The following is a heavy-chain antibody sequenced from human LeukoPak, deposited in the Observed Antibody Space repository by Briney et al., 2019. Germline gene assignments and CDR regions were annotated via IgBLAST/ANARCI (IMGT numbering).Heavy chain of an antibody. CDR3: AKEYRGRDGYNCC. D-gene: IGHD5-24*01. CDR2: ISWNSGSI. V-gene: IGHV3-9*01. J-gene: IGHJ4*02. CDR1: GFTFDDYA. Sequence: GGSLRLSCAASGFTFDDYAMNWVRQAPGKGLEWVSGISWNSGSIGYADSVKGRFTISRDNAKNSLYLQMNSLRAEDTALYYCAKEYRGRDGYNCCWGQGTLVTVSS.